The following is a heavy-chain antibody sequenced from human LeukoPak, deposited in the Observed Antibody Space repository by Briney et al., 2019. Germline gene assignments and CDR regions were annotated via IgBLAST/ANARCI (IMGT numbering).Heavy chain of an antibody. V-gene: IGHV3-21*01. J-gene: IGHJ5*02. CDR1: GFTFSSYS. CDR3: ARDPRPDYGDYVWFVP. D-gene: IGHD4-17*01. CDR2: ISSSSSYI. Sequence: PGGSLRLSCAASGFTFSSYSMNWVRQAPGKGLEWVSSISSSSSYIYYADSVKGRFTISRDNAKNSLYLQMNSLRAEDTAVYYCARDPRPDYGDYVWFVPWGQGTLVTVSS.